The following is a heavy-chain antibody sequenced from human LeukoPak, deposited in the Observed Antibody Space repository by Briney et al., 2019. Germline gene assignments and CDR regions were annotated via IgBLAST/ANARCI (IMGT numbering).Heavy chain of an antibody. CDR2: IKQDGSEK. CDR3: ARDSIFGVVTYNWFDP. V-gene: IGHV3-7*01. D-gene: IGHD3-3*01. Sequence: PGGSLRLSCAASGFTFSLYWMNWVRRAPGKGLEWVANIKQDGSEKNYVDSVKGRFTISRDNAKNSLYLQMNSLRAEDTAVYYCARDSIFGVVTYNWFDPWGQGTLVTVSS. J-gene: IGHJ5*02. CDR1: GFTFSLYW.